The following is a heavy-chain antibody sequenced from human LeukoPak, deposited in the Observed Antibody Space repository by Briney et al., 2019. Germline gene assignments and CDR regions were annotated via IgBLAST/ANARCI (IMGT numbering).Heavy chain of an antibody. V-gene: IGHV4-59*12. J-gene: IGHJ4*02. CDR1: GGSISSYY. Sequence: SETLSLTCTVSGGSISSYYWSWIRQPPGKGLEWIGYIYYSGSTYYNPSLKSRVTISVDTSKNQFSLKLSSVTAADTAVYYCAREVAVTKNAYYFDYWGQGTLVTVSS. CDR2: IYYSGST. D-gene: IGHD2-21*02. CDR3: AREVAVTKNAYYFDY.